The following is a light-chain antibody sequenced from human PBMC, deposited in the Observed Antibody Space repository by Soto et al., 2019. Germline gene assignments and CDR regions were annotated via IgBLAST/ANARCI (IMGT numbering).Light chain of an antibody. V-gene: IGKV1-39*01. Sequence: DIQMTQSPSSLSASVGDRVTITCRASQSISSYLNWYQQKPGKAPKLLIYAASSLQSGVPSRFSGSGSGTDFTLTISSLQPEDFATYYCQQSYSTLSIPFGQVTRLEI. CDR1: QSISSY. CDR2: AAS. CDR3: QQSYSTLSIP. J-gene: IGKJ5*01.